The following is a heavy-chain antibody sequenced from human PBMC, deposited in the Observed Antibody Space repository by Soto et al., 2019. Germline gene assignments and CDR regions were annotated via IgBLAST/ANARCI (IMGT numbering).Heavy chain of an antibody. CDR2: INAGNGNT. CDR1: GYTFTSYA. D-gene: IGHD3-9*01. CDR3: ARELRYFDWPVIA. J-gene: IGHJ5*02. V-gene: IGHV1-3*01. Sequence: ASVKVSCKASGYTFTSYAMHWVRQAPGQRLEWMGWINAGNGNTKYSQKFQGRVTITRDTSASTAYMELSSLRSEDTAVYYCARELRYFDWPVIAWGQGTLVTVSS.